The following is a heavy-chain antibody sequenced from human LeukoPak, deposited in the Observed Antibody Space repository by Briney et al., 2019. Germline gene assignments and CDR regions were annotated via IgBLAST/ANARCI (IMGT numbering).Heavy chain of an antibody. V-gene: IGHV3-30*03. CDR1: GFTFSSYG. Sequence: GGSLRLSCAASGFTFSSYGMHWVRQAPGKGLEWVAVISYDGSNKYYADSVKGRFTISRDNSKNTLYLQMNSLRAEDTAVYYCARSLANGDNVVDYWGQGTLVTVSS. CDR3: ARSLANGDNVVDY. D-gene: IGHD4-17*01. CDR2: ISYDGSNK. J-gene: IGHJ4*02.